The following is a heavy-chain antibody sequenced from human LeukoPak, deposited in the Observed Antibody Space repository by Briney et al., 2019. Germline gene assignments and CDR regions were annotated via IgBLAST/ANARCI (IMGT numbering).Heavy chain of an antibody. D-gene: IGHD3-3*01. CDR3: ARHRNGFFYYYYMDV. CDR2: INYSGFT. V-gene: IGHV4-39*01. J-gene: IGHJ6*03. Sequence: PSETLSLTCTVSGGSIKSNSYYWGWIRQSPGKGLEWIGHINYSGFTYYSPSLKSRVTLSVDTSKNQVSLKLSSVTAADTATYYCARHRNGFFYYYYMDVWGEGTTVTVSS. CDR1: GGSIKSNSYY.